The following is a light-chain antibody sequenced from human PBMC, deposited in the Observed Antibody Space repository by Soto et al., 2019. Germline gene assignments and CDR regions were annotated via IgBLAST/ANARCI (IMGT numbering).Light chain of an antibody. Sequence: EIVLTQSPATLSLSPGERATLSCRARQSVSSYLAWSQQKPGQAPRLLIYDASNRATGIPARFSGSGSGTEFTHTISSLEPEDFALSYCQQRSNWLFTFGPGTKVDIK. J-gene: IGKJ3*01. CDR3: QQRSNWLFT. CDR1: QSVSSY. V-gene: IGKV3-11*01. CDR2: DAS.